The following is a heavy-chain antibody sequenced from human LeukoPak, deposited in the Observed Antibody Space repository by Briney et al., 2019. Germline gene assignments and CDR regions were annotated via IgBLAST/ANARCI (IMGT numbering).Heavy chain of an antibody. CDR1: GYSFTSYW. CDR2: IYPGDSDT. V-gene: IGHV5-51*01. D-gene: IGHD4/OR15-4a*01. CDR3: ARGPTMVATEDWYFDL. Sequence: GESLKISCKGSGYSFTSYWIGWVRQMPGKGLEWMGIIYPGDSDTRYSPSFQGQVTISAVKSISTAYLQWSSLKASDTAMYYCARGPTMVATEDWYFDLWGRGTLVTVSS. J-gene: IGHJ2*01.